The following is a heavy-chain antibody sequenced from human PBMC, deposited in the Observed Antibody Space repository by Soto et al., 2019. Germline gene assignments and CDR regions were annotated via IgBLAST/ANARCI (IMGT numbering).Heavy chain of an antibody. CDR2: IYYSGST. CDR3: ARHGNPDSSGYYYYYYGMDV. Sequence: PSETLSLTCTVSGGSISSYYWSWIRQPPGKGLEWIGYIYYSGSTNYNPSLKSRVTISVDTSKNQFSLKLSSVTAADTAVYYCARHGNPDSSGYYYYYYGMDVWGQGTTVTVSS. J-gene: IGHJ6*02. D-gene: IGHD3-22*01. CDR1: GGSISSYY. V-gene: IGHV4-59*08.